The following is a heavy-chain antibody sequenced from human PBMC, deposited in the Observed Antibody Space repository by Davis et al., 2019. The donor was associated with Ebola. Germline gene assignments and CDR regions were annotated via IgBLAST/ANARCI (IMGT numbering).Heavy chain of an antibody. CDR2: ISSRGSTI. D-gene: IGHD3-9*01. CDR3: ARDAFSLSRYDTEDH. V-gene: IGHV3-11*04. CDR1: GFTFSDYY. J-gene: IGHJ4*02. Sequence: GGSLRLSCAASGFTFSDYYMSWIRRAPGKGLEWLSYISSRGSTIYYADSVKGRFTISRDNAKNSLYLQMNSLRAEDTAIYYCARDAFSLSRYDTEDHWGQGTLVTVSS.